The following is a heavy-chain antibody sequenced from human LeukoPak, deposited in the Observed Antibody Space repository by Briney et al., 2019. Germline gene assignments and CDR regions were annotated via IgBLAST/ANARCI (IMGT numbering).Heavy chain of an antibody. CDR3: WEEWKPSPNWFGP. D-gene: IGHD1-1*01. CDR2: VSNSGVST. V-gene: IGHV3-23*01. Sequence: PGGSLRLSCAASGFIFSTYAMNWVRQAPGKGLEWISGVSNSGVSTNYAASVKGRFTISRDNSKNMLYLQMNGLRAEDTAVYYCWEEWKPSPNWFGPWGQGTLVIVSS. CDR1: GFIFSTYA. J-gene: IGHJ5*02.